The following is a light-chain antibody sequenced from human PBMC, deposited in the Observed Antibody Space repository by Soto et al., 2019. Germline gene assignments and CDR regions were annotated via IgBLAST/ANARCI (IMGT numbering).Light chain of an antibody. J-gene: IGLJ1*01. CDR3: SSYAVTNIFV. CDR2: EVS. Sequence: QSVLTQPASVSASPGQSIFISCTGTSEDIGAYNYVSWYQQHPGKAPKVIIYEVSKRPSGVPDRFSGSKSGSTASLTVSGLQAEDEADYYCSSYAVTNIFVFGTGTKVT. CDR1: SEDIGAYNY. V-gene: IGLV2-8*01.